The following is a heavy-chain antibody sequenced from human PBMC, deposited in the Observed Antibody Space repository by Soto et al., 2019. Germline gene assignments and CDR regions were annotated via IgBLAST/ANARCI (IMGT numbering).Heavy chain of an antibody. D-gene: IGHD2-2*01. V-gene: IGHV5-51*01. CDR1: GYTFPTFW. Sequence: GESLKIPCTGFGYTFPTFWISWERQMPGKGLEWMGIIYPGDSDTRYSPSFQGQVTISADKSISTAYLQWSGLKASDTAMYYCARLSCSSTSCSFFWFDPWGQGTLVTVSS. J-gene: IGHJ5*02. CDR3: ARLSCSSTSCSFFWFDP. CDR2: IYPGDSDT.